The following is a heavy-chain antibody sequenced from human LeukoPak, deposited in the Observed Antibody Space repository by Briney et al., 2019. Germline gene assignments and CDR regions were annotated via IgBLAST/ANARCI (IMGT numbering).Heavy chain of an antibody. Sequence: PSETLSLTCTVSGGSVSGGSYYWTWIRQPPGKGLEWIGYISYSGTTNYNPSLESRVTISLDTSKDQFSLTLTSLTAADTAVYYCARDTVRVAGSYYYYYGMDVWGKRTTVTVSS. CDR3: ARDTVRVAGSYYYYYGMDV. CDR2: ISYSGTT. CDR1: GGSVSGGSYY. D-gene: IGHD6-19*01. J-gene: IGHJ6*04. V-gene: IGHV4-61*01.